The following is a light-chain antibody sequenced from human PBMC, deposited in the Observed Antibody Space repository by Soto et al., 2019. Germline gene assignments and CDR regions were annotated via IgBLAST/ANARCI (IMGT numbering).Light chain of an antibody. CDR2: KAS. CDR1: QSLSGW. Sequence: DIQMTQFPSTLSASVGDRVTITCRASQSLSGWLAWYQQNPGKAPKXLIYKASSLESEVPSRFSGSGSGTEFTLSISSLQPDDFATYYRQQYYNYPWTCGQGTKV. V-gene: IGKV1-5*03. J-gene: IGKJ1*01. CDR3: QQYYNYPWT.